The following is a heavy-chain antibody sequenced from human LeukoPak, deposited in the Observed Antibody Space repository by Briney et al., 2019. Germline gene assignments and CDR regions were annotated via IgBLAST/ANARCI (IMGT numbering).Heavy chain of an antibody. Sequence: QPGGSLRLSCAASGFTFSDYNMNWVRQAPGKGLEWVSYITDSGNTIHYADSVKGRFTISRDNAKNSLYLQMNSLRAEDTAGYYCARSIGLTGGGVDVWGQGTTVTVSS. CDR1: GFTFSDYN. CDR2: ITDSGNTI. V-gene: IGHV3-11*01. CDR3: ARSIGLTGGGVDV. D-gene: IGHD3-9*01. J-gene: IGHJ6*02.